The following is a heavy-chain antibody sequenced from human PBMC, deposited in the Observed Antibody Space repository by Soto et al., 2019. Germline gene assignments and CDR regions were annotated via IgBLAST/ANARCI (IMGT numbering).Heavy chain of an antibody. CDR1: GASVNNYY. J-gene: IGHJ6*02. V-gene: IGHV4-4*07. Sequence: QVQLQESGPGLVKPSETLSLICTVSGASVNNYYWSWIRQPAGRGLEWIGRVLTNGSANYTPSLKRRVSMSVDTSKNQFSLIPRSVTAADTAIYFCARDFTTNYYIYGLDVWGQGTTVTV. CDR2: VLTNGSA. CDR3: ARDFTTNYYIYGLDV.